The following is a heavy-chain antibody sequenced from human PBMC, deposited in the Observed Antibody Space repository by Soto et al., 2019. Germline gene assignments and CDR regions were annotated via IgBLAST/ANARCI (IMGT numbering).Heavy chain of an antibody. Sequence: QVQLVESGGGVVQPGRSLRLSCAASGFTFRDYGMHWVRQAPGKGLEWVAVASDDGRNKYYGDSVKGRFTISRDNSKNTLFLQMNSLRVEDTAVYYCAKDGHYGDYEPIYQWGRGTVVTVSS. CDR2: ASDDGRNK. CDR3: AKDGHYGDYEPIYQ. J-gene: IGHJ1*01. V-gene: IGHV3-30*18. D-gene: IGHD4-17*01. CDR1: GFTFRDYG.